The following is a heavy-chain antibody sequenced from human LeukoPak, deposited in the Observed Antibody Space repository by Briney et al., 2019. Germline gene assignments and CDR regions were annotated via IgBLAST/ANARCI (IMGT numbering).Heavy chain of an antibody. Sequence: ASVKVSCKASGYNFFTYGITWVRQAPGQGLEWMGWISPHNGNANYAQKFQGRVTMTRNTSISTAYMEVSSLRSEDTAVYYCARSYGEQQNWFDPWGQGTLVTVSS. CDR1: GYNFFTYG. D-gene: IGHD4-17*01. CDR2: ISPHNGNA. V-gene: IGHV1-8*02. CDR3: ARSYGEQQNWFDP. J-gene: IGHJ5*02.